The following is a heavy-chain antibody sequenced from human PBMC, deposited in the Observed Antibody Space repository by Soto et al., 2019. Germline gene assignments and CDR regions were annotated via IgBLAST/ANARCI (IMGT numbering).Heavy chain of an antibody. J-gene: IGHJ4*02. Sequence: EVQLVESGGGLVKPGGSLRLSCAASGFTFSSYSMNWVRQAPGKGLEWVSSISSSSSYIYYADSVKGRFTISRDNAKNSLYLQMNSLRAEDTAVYYCARDIPSRTGEYYFDYWGQGTLVTVSS. D-gene: IGHD2-8*02. CDR3: ARDIPSRTGEYYFDY. CDR1: GFTFSSYS. CDR2: ISSSSSYI. V-gene: IGHV3-21*01.